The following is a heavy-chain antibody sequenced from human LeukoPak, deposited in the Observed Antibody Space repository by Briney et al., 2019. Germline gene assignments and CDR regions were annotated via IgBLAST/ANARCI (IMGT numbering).Heavy chain of an antibody. J-gene: IGHJ4*02. CDR3: AREGGYYYDSSGSD. CDR2: INWNGGST. D-gene: IGHD3-22*01. Sequence: RSGGSLRLSCAASGFTFDDYGMSWVRQAPGKGLEWVSGINWNGGSTGYADPVKGRFTISRDNAKNSLYLQMNSLRAEDTALYYCAREGGYYYDSSGSDWGQGTLVTVSS. CDR1: GFTFDDYG. V-gene: IGHV3-20*04.